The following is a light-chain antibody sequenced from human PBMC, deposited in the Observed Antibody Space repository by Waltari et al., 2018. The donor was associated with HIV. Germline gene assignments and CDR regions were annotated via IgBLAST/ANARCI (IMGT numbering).Light chain of an antibody. CDR2: EDS. CDR1: ALQKKY. J-gene: IGLJ2*01. Sequence: SYELTQPPSVSVSPGQTARITCSGDALQKKYAYWYQQKSGQAPMLVIYEDSKRPSGIPGRFSGSSSGTMATLTISGAQVEDEADYYCYSTDSSGNYVVFGGGTKLTVL. CDR3: YSTDSSGNYVV. V-gene: IGLV3-10*01.